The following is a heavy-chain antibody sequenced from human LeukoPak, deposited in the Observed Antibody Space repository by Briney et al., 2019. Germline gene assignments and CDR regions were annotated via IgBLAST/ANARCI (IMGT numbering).Heavy chain of an antibody. CDR3: ARDKLESGSNARFDY. V-gene: IGHV1-69*05. J-gene: IGHJ4*02. CDR1: GGTFSSYA. Sequence: ASVKVSCKASGGTFSSYAISWVRQAPGQGLEWMGRIIPIFGTANYAQKFQGRVTITTDESTSTAYMELSSLRSEDTAVYYCARDKLESGSNARFDYWGQGTLVTVSP. CDR2: IIPIFGTA. D-gene: IGHD1-26*01.